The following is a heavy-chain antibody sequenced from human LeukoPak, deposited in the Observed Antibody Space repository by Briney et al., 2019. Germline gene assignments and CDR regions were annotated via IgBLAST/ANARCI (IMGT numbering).Heavy chain of an antibody. Sequence: GGSLRLSCAASGFTVSSNYMSWVRQAPGKGLEWVSVIYSGGSTYYADSVKGRFTISRDNSKNTLYLQMDSLRAEDTAVYYCARESGDGSGFDAFDIWGQGTMVTVSS. V-gene: IGHV3-53*01. J-gene: IGHJ3*02. CDR1: GFTVSSNY. CDR2: IYSGGST. D-gene: IGHD3-10*01. CDR3: ARESGDGSGFDAFDI.